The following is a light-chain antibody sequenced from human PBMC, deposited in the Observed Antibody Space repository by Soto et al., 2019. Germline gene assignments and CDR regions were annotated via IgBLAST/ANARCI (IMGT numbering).Light chain of an antibody. CDR1: QSVLYSYTNKNS. CDR3: QQYYSPLPT. Sequence: DIVMTQSPDSLAVSLGERATINCKSGQSVLYSYTNKNSLAWYQQKPGQPPKLLIYWASTRESGVPDRFSGSGSVTDFTLTIRGLQAEDVAVYYCQQYYSPLPTFGGGTKVEIK. CDR2: WAS. J-gene: IGKJ4*01. V-gene: IGKV4-1*01.